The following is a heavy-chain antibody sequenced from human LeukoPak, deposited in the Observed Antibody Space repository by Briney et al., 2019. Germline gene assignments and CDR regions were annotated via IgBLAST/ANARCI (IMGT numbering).Heavy chain of an antibody. CDR2: IYYSGST. J-gene: IGHJ4*02. V-gene: IGHV4-31*03. CDR3: ARYGSGSFDY. Sequence: SETLSLTCTVSGGSISSGGYYWSWIRQHPGKGLEWIGYIYYSGSTYYNPSLKSRVTISVDTSKNQFSLKLSSVTAADTAVHYCARYGSGSFDYWGQGTLVTVSS. CDR1: GGSISSGGYY. D-gene: IGHD3-10*01.